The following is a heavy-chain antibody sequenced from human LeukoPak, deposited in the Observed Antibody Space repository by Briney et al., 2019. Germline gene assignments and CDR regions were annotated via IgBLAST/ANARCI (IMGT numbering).Heavy chain of an antibody. CDR2: IYYSGST. J-gene: IGHJ3*01. CDR1: GGSISSSRYF. D-gene: IGHD1-26*01. Sequence: SETLSLTCTVSGGSISSSRYFWGWIRQPPGKGLEWIGSIYYSGSTYHRPSLKGRVIMSVDTSENQFSLKLSSVTAADTAVYYCARPFSGSYSDAFDLWGQGTMVTVSS. V-gene: IGHV4-39*07. CDR3: ARPFSGSYSDAFDL.